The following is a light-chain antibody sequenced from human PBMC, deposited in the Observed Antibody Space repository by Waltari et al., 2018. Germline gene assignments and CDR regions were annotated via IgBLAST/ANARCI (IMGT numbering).Light chain of an antibody. J-gene: IGLJ3*02. CDR2: EVN. CDR1: SSDVGGYNY. V-gene: IGLV2-8*01. Sequence: QSALTQPPSASGSPGQSVTISCTGTSSDVGGYNYVSWYQQHPGKAPKLMIDEVNKRPSGVPDRFSGSKSGNTASLTVSGLQAEDEADYYCCSYAGSNNLRVFGGGTKLTVL. CDR3: CSYAGSNNLRV.